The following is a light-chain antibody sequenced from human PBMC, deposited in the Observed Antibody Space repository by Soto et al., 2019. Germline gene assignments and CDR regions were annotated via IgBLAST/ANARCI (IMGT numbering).Light chain of an antibody. V-gene: IGKV1-5*01. CDR3: QQYNSYST. CDR2: DAS. Sequence: DIQMTQSPSTLSASVGDRVTITCRASQSISSWLAWYQQKPGKAPKLLIYDASSLESGVPSRFSGSGSVTEFTLTISSLQPDDFATYYCQQYNSYSTFGQGTKV. J-gene: IGKJ1*01. CDR1: QSISSW.